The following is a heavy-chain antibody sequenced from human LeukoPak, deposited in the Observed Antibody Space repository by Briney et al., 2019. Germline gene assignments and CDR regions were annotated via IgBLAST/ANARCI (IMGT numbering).Heavy chain of an antibody. CDR2: IDPSDSYT. V-gene: IGHV5-10-1*01. Sequence: KVSCKASGYTFTSYWISWVRQMPGKGLEWMGRIDPSDSYTNYSPSFQGPVTIPADKSITTAYLQWSSLKASATAMYSCARHGGITMVRGVHLNYYGMDVWGQGTTVTVSS. CDR1: GYTFTSYW. J-gene: IGHJ6*02. CDR3: ARHGGITMVRGVHLNYYGMDV. D-gene: IGHD3-10*01.